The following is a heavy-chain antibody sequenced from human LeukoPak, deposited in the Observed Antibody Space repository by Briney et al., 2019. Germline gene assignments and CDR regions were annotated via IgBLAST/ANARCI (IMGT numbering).Heavy chain of an antibody. J-gene: IGHJ4*02. CDR3: ARTIVGAAFDY. CDR2: IDGDGSST. CDR1: GFTFSSYW. D-gene: IGHD1-26*01. V-gene: IGHV3-74*01. Sequence: PGRSLRLSCAASGFTFSSYWMHWVRQAPGKGLVWVSRIDGDGSSTSYADSVKGRFTISRDNAKNTLYLQMNSLRAEDTAVYYCARTIVGAAFDYWGQGTLVTVSS.